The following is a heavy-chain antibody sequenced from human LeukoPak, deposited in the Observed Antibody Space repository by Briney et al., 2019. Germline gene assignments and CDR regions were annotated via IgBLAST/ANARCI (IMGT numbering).Heavy chain of an antibody. V-gene: IGHV3-30*18. CDR3: AKAPGELQINYYFDF. CDR2: ISHDGSEK. Sequence: GGSLRLSCAASGFSFSHYGVHWVRQAPGKGLEWVAVISHDGSEKYYADSVKGRFTISRDNSKNTLYLQMNSLRAEDTAVYYCAKAPGELQINYYFDFWGQGTLVTVSS. CDR1: GFSFSHYG. J-gene: IGHJ4*02. D-gene: IGHD1-26*01.